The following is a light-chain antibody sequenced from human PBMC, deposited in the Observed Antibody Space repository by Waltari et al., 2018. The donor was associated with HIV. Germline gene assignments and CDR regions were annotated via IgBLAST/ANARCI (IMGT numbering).Light chain of an antibody. Sequence: EVVLTQSPGTLSLSPGARATLSCRASQSISSTYLAWYQQKPGQAPNLLIYGASSRATGIPDRFSGSGSGTDFTLTIRRLEPEDFAVYYCQHFGTFGQGTKVEIK. J-gene: IGKJ1*01. CDR1: QSISSTY. CDR2: GAS. V-gene: IGKV3-20*01. CDR3: QHFGT.